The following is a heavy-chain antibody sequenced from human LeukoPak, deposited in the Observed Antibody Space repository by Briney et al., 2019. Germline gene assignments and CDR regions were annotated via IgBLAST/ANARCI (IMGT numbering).Heavy chain of an antibody. Sequence: LETLSLTSAVSGGSISSYYWSWIRQPPGKGLEWSWYIYFSGSTNYNTPLKSRVTISVDTSKNHFYLKLRSVTAADTAVYYWARTGLLGFGEVSPYFDYWGQGTLVTVSS. J-gene: IGHJ4*02. CDR1: GGSISSYY. CDR2: IYFSGST. D-gene: IGHD3-10*01. CDR3: ARTGLLGFGEVSPYFDY. V-gene: IGHV4-59*01.